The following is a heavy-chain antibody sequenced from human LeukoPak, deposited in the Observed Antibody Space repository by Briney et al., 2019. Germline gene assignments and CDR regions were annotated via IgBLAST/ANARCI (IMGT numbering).Heavy chain of an antibody. Sequence: ASVKVSCKASGYTFTSYAMNWVRQAPGQGLEWMGWINTNTGNPTYAQGFTGRFVFSLDTSVSTAYLQISSLKAEDTAVYYCARDGVYSGYDSGYGDYVSDYWGQGTLVTVSS. J-gene: IGHJ4*02. CDR2: INTNTGNP. V-gene: IGHV7-4-1*02. CDR3: ARDGVYSGYDSGYGDYVSDY. CDR1: GYTFTSYA. D-gene: IGHD5-12*01.